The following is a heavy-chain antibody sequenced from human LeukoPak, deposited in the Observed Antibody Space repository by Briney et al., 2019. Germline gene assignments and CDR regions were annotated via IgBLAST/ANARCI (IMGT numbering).Heavy chain of an antibody. D-gene: IGHD1-7*01. J-gene: IGHJ5*02. CDR2: IDSGGTT. V-gene: IGHV3-66*01. CDR3: ARDLGTTNWFDP. Sequence: GGSLRLSCVASGFNVSSTYMNWVRQAPGKGLEWVSLIDSGGTTYYPDSVKGRFTIARDNSKNTLFLQMNSLRAEDSGVYYCARDLGTTNWFDPWGQGTLVTVSS. CDR1: GFNVSSTY.